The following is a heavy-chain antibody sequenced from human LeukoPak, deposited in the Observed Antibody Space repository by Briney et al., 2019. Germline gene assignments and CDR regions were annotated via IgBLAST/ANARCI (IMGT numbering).Heavy chain of an antibody. CDR2: MSGHGGTT. V-gene: IGHV3-23*01. D-gene: IGHD2-2*01. Sequence: GRSLRLSCAASGLMFITYAIRWVRQAPGKGLEWVSGMSGHGGTTYYADSVKGRFTISRDNSKNKLFLHINSLTVGDAAVYCRTRYVIAGWDPLPAAIDDYDMDVWGKGTTVTVSS. J-gene: IGHJ6*03. CDR1: GLMFITYA. CDR3: TRYVIAGWDPLPAAIDDYDMDV.